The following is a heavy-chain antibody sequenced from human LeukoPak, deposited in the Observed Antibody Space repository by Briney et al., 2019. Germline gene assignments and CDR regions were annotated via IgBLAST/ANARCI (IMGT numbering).Heavy chain of an antibody. D-gene: IGHD2-2*01. CDR3: ARDHCSSTSCYGGNWFDP. CDR1: GFTFSSYS. V-gene: IGHV3-21*01. CDR2: ISSSSSYI. Sequence: GGSLRLSCAASGFTFSSYSMNWVRQAPGKGLEWVSSISSSSSYIYYADSVKGRFTISRDNAKNSLYLQMNSLRAEDTAVYYCARDHCSSTSCYGGNWFDPWGQGTLVTVSS. J-gene: IGHJ5*02.